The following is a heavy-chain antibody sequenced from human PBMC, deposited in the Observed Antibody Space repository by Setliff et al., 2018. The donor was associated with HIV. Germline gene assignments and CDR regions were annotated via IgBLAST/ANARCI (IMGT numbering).Heavy chain of an antibody. CDR1: GGSISSGSYY. CDR2: IYTSGST. D-gene: IGHD1-26*01. Sequence: PSETLSLTCTVSGGSISSGSYYWSWIRQPAGKGLEWIGHIYTSGSTNYNPSLKSRVTISVDMSKNQASLKVSSATAADTAVYYCARGHGVYSGSYLAVYFDYWGQGTLVTVSS. J-gene: IGHJ4*02. V-gene: IGHV4-61*09. CDR3: ARGHGVYSGSYLAVYFDY.